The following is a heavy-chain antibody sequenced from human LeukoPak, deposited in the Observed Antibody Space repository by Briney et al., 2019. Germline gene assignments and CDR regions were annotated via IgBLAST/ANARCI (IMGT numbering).Heavy chain of an antibody. V-gene: IGHV3-48*01. Sequence: GGSLRLSCAASGFTFSSYAMNWVRQAPGKGLEWVSYIDTSGSPIYYADSVKGRFTISRDNAKNSLYLQMNSLRADDTAVYYCARGPPLFDPWGQGALVTVSS. J-gene: IGHJ5*02. CDR1: GFTFSSYA. CDR3: ARGPPLFDP. CDR2: IDTSGSPI.